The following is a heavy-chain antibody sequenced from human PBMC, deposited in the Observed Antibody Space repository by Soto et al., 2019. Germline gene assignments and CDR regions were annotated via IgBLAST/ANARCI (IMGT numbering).Heavy chain of an antibody. CDR3: AGGRDQPPVGLYFES. J-gene: IGHJ4*02. CDR1: GGAFTDYI. D-gene: IGHD1-26*01. V-gene: IGHV1-69*01. Sequence: QVQLVQSGAEVEKPGSSVKVSCKASGGAFTDYIFDWVRQAPGQGLEWMGGIIPMFGTPKYAQKFQHRVTISSDVSTGTAYMELPRLRFDDTAVYYCAGGRDQPPVGLYFESWGEGTRVTVSS. CDR2: IIPMFGTP.